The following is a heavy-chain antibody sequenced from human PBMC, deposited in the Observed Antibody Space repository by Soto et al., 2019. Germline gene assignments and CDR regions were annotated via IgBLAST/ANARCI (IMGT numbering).Heavy chain of an antibody. CDR2: IIPIFGTA. Sequence: GASVKVSCKASGGTFSSYAISWVRQAPGQGLEWMGGIIPIFGTANYAQKFQGGVTITADESTSTAYMELSSLRSEDTAVYYCARVGEYQLLFGWGQGTLVTVSS. J-gene: IGHJ4*02. D-gene: IGHD2-2*01. V-gene: IGHV1-69*13. CDR1: GGTFSSYA. CDR3: ARVGEYQLLFG.